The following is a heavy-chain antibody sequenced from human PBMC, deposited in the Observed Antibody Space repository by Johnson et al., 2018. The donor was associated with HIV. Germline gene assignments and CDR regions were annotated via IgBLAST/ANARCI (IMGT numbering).Heavy chain of an antibody. V-gene: IGHV3-13*01. CDR2: IGTAGDT. Sequence: VQLVESGGGLVQPGGSLRLSCAASGFIFSSYDMHWVRQATGRCLEWVSGIGTAGDTYYPDSVRGRFTISGDTSTNTLHLQMHSLTAEDTALYYCARGTITMIRGVIGLDIWGQGTMVTVSS. CDR3: ARGTITMIRGVIGLDI. CDR1: GFIFSSYD. D-gene: IGHD3-10*01. J-gene: IGHJ3*02.